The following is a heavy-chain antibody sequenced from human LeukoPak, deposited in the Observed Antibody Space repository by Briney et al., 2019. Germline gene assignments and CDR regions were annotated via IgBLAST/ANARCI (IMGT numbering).Heavy chain of an antibody. CDR3: AKDWSAIAAAGLFDY. D-gene: IGHD6-13*01. CDR1: GFTFSNYA. Sequence: PEGSLRLSCAASGFTFSNYATSWVRQAPGKGLEWVSAISGSGGSTYYADSVKGRFTICRDNSKNTLYLQMNSLRAEDTAVYYCAKDWSAIAAAGLFDYWGQGTLVTVSS. CDR2: ISGSGGST. V-gene: IGHV3-23*01. J-gene: IGHJ4*02.